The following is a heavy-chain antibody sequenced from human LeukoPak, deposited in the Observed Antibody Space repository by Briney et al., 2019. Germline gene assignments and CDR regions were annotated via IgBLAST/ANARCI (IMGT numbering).Heavy chain of an antibody. CDR3: ARGVWDSSGYLHY. J-gene: IGHJ4*02. CDR2: ISSSGTTV. CDR1: GFIFSSYE. V-gene: IGHV3-48*03. Sequence: GGSLRLSCAASGFIFSSYEMNWVRQAPGKGLGWVSYISSSGTTVYYADSVKGRFTISRDNATNSLYLQMNSLRVEDTAVYYCARGVWDSSGYLHYWGQGTLVTVSS. D-gene: IGHD3-22*01.